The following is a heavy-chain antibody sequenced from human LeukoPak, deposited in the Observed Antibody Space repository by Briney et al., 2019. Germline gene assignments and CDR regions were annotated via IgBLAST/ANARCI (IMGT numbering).Heavy chain of an antibody. D-gene: IGHD6-19*01. CDR2: IKTDGSET. Sequence: GGSLRLSCAASGFNFRDHWMDWVRQAPGKGLEWVGHIKTDGSETYYVDSLRCRFSISRDNTNNALYLQMNSLRVEDTAVYYCVKNNGWFHLAQWGQGTLVTVSS. CDR1: GFNFRDHW. V-gene: IGHV3-7*03. CDR3: VKNNGWFHLAQ. J-gene: IGHJ4*02.